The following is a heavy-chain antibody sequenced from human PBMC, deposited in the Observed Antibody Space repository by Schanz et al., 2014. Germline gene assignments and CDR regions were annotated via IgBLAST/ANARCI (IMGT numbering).Heavy chain of an antibody. J-gene: IGHJ4*02. D-gene: IGHD3-10*01. Sequence: EVHLLESGGGLVQPGGSLRLSCEASGFSFGNYGMSWVRQPPGRGLEWVSYIGNGGVTIYYADSVKGRFTISRDNSKNSLYLQMNSLRAEDTAVYYCARIGGSVFDYWAQGTLVTVSS. CDR2: IGNGGVTI. CDR1: GFSFGNYG. V-gene: IGHV3-48*04. CDR3: ARIGGSVFDY.